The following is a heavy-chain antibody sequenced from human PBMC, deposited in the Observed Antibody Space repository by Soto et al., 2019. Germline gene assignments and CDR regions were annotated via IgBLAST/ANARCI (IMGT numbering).Heavy chain of an antibody. V-gene: IGHV1-3*01. J-gene: IGHJ4*02. D-gene: IGHD6-13*01. CDR2: INAGNGNT. Sequence: GASVKVSCKASGYTFTRYAMHWVRQAPGQRLEWMGWINAGNGNTKYSQKFQGRVTITRDTSASTAYMELSSMRSGDTAVYYCARVQSGSSWGYYFDCWGQGALVTVSS. CDR3: ARVQSGSSWGYYFDC. CDR1: GYTFTRYA.